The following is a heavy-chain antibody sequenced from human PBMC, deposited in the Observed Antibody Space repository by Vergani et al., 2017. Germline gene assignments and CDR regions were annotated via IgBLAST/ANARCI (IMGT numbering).Heavy chain of an antibody. CDR1: GFISSSYW. CDR2: VNQDGSEK. V-gene: IGHV3-7*01. Sequence: EGQLVESGGDWVQRGGSLRLSCAASGFISSSYWMSWVRQAPGKGLEGVANVNQDGSEKYYVDSVRGRFTISRDNAKNSIYLQMNSLRAEDTAVYFCVRVPRIRRCSGNYGINNYHGMDVWGQGTTVIVSS. CDR3: VRVPRIRRCSGNYGINNYHGMDV. D-gene: IGHD3-10*02. J-gene: IGHJ6*02.